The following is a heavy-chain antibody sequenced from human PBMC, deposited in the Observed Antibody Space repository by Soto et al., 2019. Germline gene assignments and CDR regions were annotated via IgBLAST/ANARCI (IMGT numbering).Heavy chain of an antibody. V-gene: IGHV4-59*12. CDR2: TSYTGNT. Sequence: PSETLSLTCFVSGGSITSYHWSWIRQFPGKGLEWIAYTSYTGNTNYNPSLKSRVSMSVDKSKNQFSLHLTSVTAADTAVYYCARLQFGEGFDYWGQGALVTVSS. D-gene: IGHD3-10*01. J-gene: IGHJ4*02. CDR1: GGSITSYH. CDR3: ARLQFGEGFDY.